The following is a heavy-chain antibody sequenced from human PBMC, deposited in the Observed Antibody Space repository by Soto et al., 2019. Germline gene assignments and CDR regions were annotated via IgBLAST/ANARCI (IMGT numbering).Heavy chain of an antibody. V-gene: IGHV4-59*08. CDR3: ARRSRQLRFLEWSNYYGMDV. J-gene: IGHJ6*02. Sequence: SETMSLTCTVSGGSISSLYWNWIRQPPGKGLEWIGTIFYSGSTTYNPSLKSRVTISVDTSKNQFSLKLSSVTAADTAVYYCARRSRQLRFLEWSNYYGMDVWGQGTTVTVS. CDR1: GGSISSLY. D-gene: IGHD3-3*01. CDR2: IFYSGST.